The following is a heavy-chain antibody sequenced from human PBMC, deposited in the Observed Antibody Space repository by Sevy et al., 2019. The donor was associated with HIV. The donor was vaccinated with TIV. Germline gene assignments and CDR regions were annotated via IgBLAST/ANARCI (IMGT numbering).Heavy chain of an antibody. CDR2: ISGSGGST. CDR3: ASPWGYYDFWSGNGDYDY. V-gene: IGHV3-23*01. D-gene: IGHD3-3*01. CDR1: GFTFSSYA. J-gene: IGHJ4*02. Sequence: GGSLRLSCAASGFTFSSYAMSWVRQAPGKGLEWVSAISGSGGSTYYADSVKGRFTISRDNSKNTLYLQMNSLSAEDTAVYYCASPWGYYDFWSGNGDYDYWGQGTLVTVSS.